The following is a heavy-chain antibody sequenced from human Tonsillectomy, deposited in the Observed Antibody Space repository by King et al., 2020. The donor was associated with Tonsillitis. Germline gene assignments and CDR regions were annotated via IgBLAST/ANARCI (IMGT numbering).Heavy chain of an antibody. CDR3: AKDRSRIVFQTGSMDY. V-gene: IGHV3-9*01. CDR2: ISWNSGSI. Sequence: VQLVESGGGLVQPGRSLRLSCAASGFTFDDYAMYWVRQAPGKGLEWVSGISWNSGSIGYEDSVKGRFTISRDNAKNSLYLQMNSLRAEDTALYYCAKDRSRIVFQTGSMDYWGQGTLVTVSS. D-gene: IGHD2-15*01. CDR1: GFTFDDYA. J-gene: IGHJ4*02.